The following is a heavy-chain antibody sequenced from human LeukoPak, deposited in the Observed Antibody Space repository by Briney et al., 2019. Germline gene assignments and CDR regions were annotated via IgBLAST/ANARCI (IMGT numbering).Heavy chain of an antibody. D-gene: IGHD5-12*01. CDR1: GGSISSSSYY. CDR2: IYYSGST. CDR3: ARPVYVDIVATTLFDY. V-gene: IGHV4-39*01. Sequence: SETLSLTCTVSGGSISSSSYYWGWIRQLPGKGLEWIGSIYYSGSTYYNPSLKSRVTISVDTSKNQFSLKLSSVTAADTAVYYCARPVYVDIVATTLFDYWGQGTLVTVSS. J-gene: IGHJ4*02.